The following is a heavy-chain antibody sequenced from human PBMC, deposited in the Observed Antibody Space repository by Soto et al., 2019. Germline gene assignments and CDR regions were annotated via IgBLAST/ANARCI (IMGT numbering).Heavy chain of an antibody. Sequence: ASVKVSCKASGDTFTGYARQWVRQAPGQRLEWMGWINAGNGNTKYSQKFQGRVTITRDTSASTAYMELSSLRSEDTAVYYCATDVAVLAAFHYWGTAPPVT. D-gene: IGHD6-19*01. CDR1: GDTFTGYA. V-gene: IGHV1-3*01. CDR2: INAGNGNT. J-gene: IGHJ4*02. CDR3: ATDVAVLAAFHY.